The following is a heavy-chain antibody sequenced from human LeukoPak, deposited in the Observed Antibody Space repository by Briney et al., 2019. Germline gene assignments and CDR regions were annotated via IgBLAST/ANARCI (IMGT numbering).Heavy chain of an antibody. CDR3: RGVDREQQLEKYYFDY. J-gene: IGHJ4*02. D-gene: IGHD6-13*01. CDR1: GGTFSSYA. V-gene: IGHV1-69*04. CDR2: IIPILGIA. Sequence: GASVKVSCKASGGTFSSYAISWVRQAPGQGLEWMGRIIPILGIANYAQKFQGRVTITADKSTSTAYMELSSLRSEDTAVYYCRGVDREQQLEKYYFDYWGQGTLVTVSS.